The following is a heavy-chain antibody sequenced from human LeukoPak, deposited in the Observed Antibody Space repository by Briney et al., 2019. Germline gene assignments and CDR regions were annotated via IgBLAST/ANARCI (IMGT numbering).Heavy chain of an antibody. V-gene: IGHV3-30-3*01. CDR2: ISYDGSNK. Sequence: VQPGRSLRLSCAASGFTFSSYAMHWVRQAPGKGLEWVAVISYDGSNKYYADSVKGRFTISRDNSKNTLYLQMNSLRAEDTAVYYCARWNWDYDSSGYYHGAFDIWGQGTMVTVSS. J-gene: IGHJ3*02. D-gene: IGHD3-22*01. CDR1: GFTFSSYA. CDR3: ARWNWDYDSSGYYHGAFDI.